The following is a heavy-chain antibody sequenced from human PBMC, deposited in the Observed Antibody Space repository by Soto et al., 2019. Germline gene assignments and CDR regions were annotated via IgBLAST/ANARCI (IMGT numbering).Heavy chain of an antibody. CDR2: FYYSGST. V-gene: IGHV4-39*01. D-gene: IGHD5-12*01. J-gene: IGHJ4*02. CDR1: GGSISSGTYY. Sequence: PSETLSLTCTVSGGSISSGTYYWGWIRQPPGKGLELIGTFYYSGSTYYNPSLKSRVTISVDTSKIQFSLKLSSVTAADTAVYYCARHERADSGYDFGHFDYWGQGTLVTVSS. CDR3: ARHERADSGYDFGHFDY.